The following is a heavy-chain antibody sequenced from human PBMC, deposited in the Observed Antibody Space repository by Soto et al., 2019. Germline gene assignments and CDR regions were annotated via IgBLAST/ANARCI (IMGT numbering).Heavy chain of an antibody. CDR1: GGSISNNNW. Sequence: QVQLQQSGPGLVKPSETLSLTCAVSGGSISNNNWWSWVRQPPGKGLEWIEEIYHSGRTNYNPSLKSRVSISADKSTNHFSLNLNSVTAADTAIYYCARGGSGYDWFDSWGQGTLVTVSS. CDR3: ARGGSGYDWFDS. J-gene: IGHJ5*01. V-gene: IGHV4-4*02. CDR2: IYHSGRT. D-gene: IGHD5-12*01.